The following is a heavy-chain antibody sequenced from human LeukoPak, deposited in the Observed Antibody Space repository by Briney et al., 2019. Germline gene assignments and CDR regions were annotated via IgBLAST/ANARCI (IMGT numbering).Heavy chain of an antibody. CDR1: GGSISSSSYY. D-gene: IGHD4-17*01. Sequence: SETLSLTCTVSGGSISSSSYYWGWIRQPPGKGLEWIGSIYYSGSTYYNPSLKSRVTISVDTSKNQFSLKLSSVTAADTAVYYCARSMTTVTHTFDYWGQGTLVTVSS. CDR3: ARSMTTVTHTFDY. CDR2: IYYSGST. J-gene: IGHJ4*02. V-gene: IGHV4-39*01.